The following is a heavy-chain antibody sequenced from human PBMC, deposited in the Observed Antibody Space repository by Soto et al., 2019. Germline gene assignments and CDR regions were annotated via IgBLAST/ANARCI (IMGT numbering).Heavy chain of an antibody. J-gene: IGHJ4*02. Sequence: GESLKISCEFSGYRFRSHWIAWVRQIPGKGLEWMGIIFPGDSDTRYSPSFEGQVTISTDNSISTAFLQWRSLKVSDTAMYFCARPLNYSNYDYWGQGTLVTVYS. CDR3: ARPLNYSNYDY. CDR1: GYRFRSHW. V-gene: IGHV5-51*01. CDR2: IFPGDSDT. D-gene: IGHD4-4*01.